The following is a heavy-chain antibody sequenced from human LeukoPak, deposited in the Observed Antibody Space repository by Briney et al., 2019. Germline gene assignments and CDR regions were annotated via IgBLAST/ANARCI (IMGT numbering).Heavy chain of an antibody. CDR3: AREAWIQLWHGAHWYFDL. Sequence: ASVKVSCKASGYTFTGYYMHWVQQAPGQGLEWMGRINPNSGGTNYAQKFQGRVTMTRDPSISTAYMELSRLRSDDTAVYYCAREAWIQLWHGAHWYFDLWGRGTLVTVSS. V-gene: IGHV1-2*06. CDR2: INPNSGGT. D-gene: IGHD5-18*01. CDR1: GYTFTGYY. J-gene: IGHJ2*01.